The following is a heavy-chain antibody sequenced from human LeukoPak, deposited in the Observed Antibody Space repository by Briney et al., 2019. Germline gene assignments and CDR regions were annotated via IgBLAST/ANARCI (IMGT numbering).Heavy chain of an antibody. V-gene: IGHV3-11*01. CDR2: ISSSGSTI. CDR1: GFTFSDYY. Sequence: GGSLRLSCAASGFTFSDYYMSWIRQAPGKGLEWVSYISSSGSTIYYADSVKGRFTISRDNAKNSLYLQMNSLRAEDTAVYYCAKARKVVAGTGSRFDYWGQGTLVTVSS. CDR3: AKARKVVAGTGSRFDY. D-gene: IGHD6-19*01. J-gene: IGHJ4*02.